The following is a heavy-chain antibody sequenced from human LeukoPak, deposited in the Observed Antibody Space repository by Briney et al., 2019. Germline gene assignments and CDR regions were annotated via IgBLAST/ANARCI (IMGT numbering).Heavy chain of an antibody. CDR1: GFTFSSYG. CDR2: IWYDGSNK. Sequence: GRSLRLSCAASGFTFSSYGMHWVRQAPGKGLEWVAVIWYDGSNKYYADSVKGRFTTSRDNSKNTLYLQMNSLRAEDTAVYYCARDKYSSRLDYWGQGTLVTVSS. V-gene: IGHV3-33*01. D-gene: IGHD6-13*01. CDR3: ARDKYSSRLDY. J-gene: IGHJ4*02.